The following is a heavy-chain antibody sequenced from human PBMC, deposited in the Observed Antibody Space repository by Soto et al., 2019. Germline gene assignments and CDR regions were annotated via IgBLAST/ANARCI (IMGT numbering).Heavy chain of an antibody. V-gene: IGHV4-31*03. D-gene: IGHD1-26*01. CDR3: ARGLISGSHYSGGWYYFDS. CDR1: GGSISSDTYY. J-gene: IGHJ4*02. Sequence: SEFLSLTCTVSGGSISSDTYYWSWIRQHPGKGLEWIGYIYYSGSTYYNPSLKSRVTISVHTSSSQFSLELSSVTAADTAVYYCARGLISGSHYSGGWYYFDSWGQGTQVTVSS. CDR2: IYYSGST.